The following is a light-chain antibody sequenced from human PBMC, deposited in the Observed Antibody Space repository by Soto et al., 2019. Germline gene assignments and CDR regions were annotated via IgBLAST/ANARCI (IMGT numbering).Light chain of an antibody. CDR1: QSVSSSY. V-gene: IGKV3-20*01. J-gene: IGKJ1*01. CDR3: QQYGSPWT. CDR2: GAS. Sequence: IVLTQSPGTLSLSPGERATLSCRASQSVSSSYLAWYQQKPGRAPRLLIYGASSRATGIPDRFSGSGSGTDFTLTISRLEPEDFAVYYCQQYGSPWTFGQGTKVEIK.